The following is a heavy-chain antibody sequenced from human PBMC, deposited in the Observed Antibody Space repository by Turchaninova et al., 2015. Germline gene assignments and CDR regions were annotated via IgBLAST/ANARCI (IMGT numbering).Heavy chain of an antibody. J-gene: IGHJ6*02. CDR1: GFSLSKAKMR. CDR3: ARMPSSTIQDYYYGLDV. V-gene: IGHV2-26*01. CDR2: TFSNDQT. D-gene: IGHD5/OR15-5a*01. Sequence: QVTLKESGPVLVKPTETLTLTCTFSGFSLSKAKMRVSWIPQPPGKALEWLAHTFSNDQTSYSHSLESRLTISKDTSKSQVVLTMTNMDPVDTGTYYCARMPSSTIQDYYYGLDVWGQGTTVTVSS.